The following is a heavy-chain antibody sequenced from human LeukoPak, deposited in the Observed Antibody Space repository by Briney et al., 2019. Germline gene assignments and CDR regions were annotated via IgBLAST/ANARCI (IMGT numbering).Heavy chain of an antibody. Sequence: GRSLRLSCAASGFTFSSYAMHWVRQAPGKGLEWVAAISYDGSNKYYADSVKGRFTISRDNSKNTLYLQMNSLRAEDTAVYYCARVIYGGYAFDIWGQGTMVTVSS. J-gene: IGHJ3*02. V-gene: IGHV3-30-3*01. D-gene: IGHD4-23*01. CDR3: ARVIYGGYAFDI. CDR1: GFTFSSYA. CDR2: ISYDGSNK.